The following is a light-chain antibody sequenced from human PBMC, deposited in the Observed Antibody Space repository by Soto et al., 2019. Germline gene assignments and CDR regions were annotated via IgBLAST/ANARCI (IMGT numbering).Light chain of an antibody. Sequence: EIVLTQSPGTLSLSPGERATLSCRASQSVSSSYLAWYQEKPGQAPRLLIYGSSSRATGIPDRFSGSGSGTDFTLTISRLEPDDLGVYYCQQYGSSPGLTFVGVTKVEIK. CDR2: GSS. CDR3: QQYGSSPGLT. J-gene: IGKJ4*01. CDR1: QSVSSSY. V-gene: IGKV3-20*01.